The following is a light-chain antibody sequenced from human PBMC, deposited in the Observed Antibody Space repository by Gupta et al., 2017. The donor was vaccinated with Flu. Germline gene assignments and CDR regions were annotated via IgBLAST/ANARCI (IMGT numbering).Light chain of an antibody. Sequence: EIVMTQSPATLSVSPGERATLSCGASQSVSTNLAWYQQKPGQAPRLLIYGASTRATGIPARFSGSGSGTEFTLTISSLQSEDFAVYYCQQYDAWPPWTFGQGTKVEIK. J-gene: IGKJ1*01. CDR2: GAS. CDR3: QQYDAWPPWT. V-gene: IGKV3-15*01. CDR1: QSVSTN.